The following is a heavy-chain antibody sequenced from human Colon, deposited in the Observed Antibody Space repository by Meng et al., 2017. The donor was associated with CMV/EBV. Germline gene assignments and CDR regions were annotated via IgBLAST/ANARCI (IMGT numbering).Heavy chain of an antibody. V-gene: IGHV3-21*03. J-gene: IGHJ6*02. D-gene: IGHD2-2*01. CDR3: ARLGFCSSASCQASYFYGMDV. CDR1: GFTFSSYC. CDR2: INSNGGYI. Sequence: GESLKISCAASGFTFSSYCMDWVRQAPGKGLEWVASINSNGGYIYYADSVKGRFTISRDNSKKSVYLHMTSVRAEDTAIYYCARLGFCSSASCQASYFYGMDVWGQGTTVTVSS.